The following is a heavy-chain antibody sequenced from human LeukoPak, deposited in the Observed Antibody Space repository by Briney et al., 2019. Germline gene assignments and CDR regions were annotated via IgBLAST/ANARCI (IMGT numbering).Heavy chain of an antibody. D-gene: IGHD5-18*01. CDR3: AKDHVTFGYSYGPGAFDI. J-gene: IGHJ3*02. CDR2: ISGSGGST. CDR1: GFTFSSYA. Sequence: GGSLRLSCAASGFTFSSYAMSWVRQAPRKGLEWVSAISGSGGSTYYADSVKGRFTISRDNSKNTLYLQMNSLRAEDTAVYYCAKDHVTFGYSYGPGAFDIWGQGTMVTVSS. V-gene: IGHV3-23*01.